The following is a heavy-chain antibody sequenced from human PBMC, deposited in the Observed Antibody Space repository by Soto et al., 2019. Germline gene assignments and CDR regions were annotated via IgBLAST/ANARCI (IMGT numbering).Heavy chain of an antibody. V-gene: IGHV4-30-4*01. CDR2: FYYSGTT. CDR1: GGSISSGGYY. D-gene: IGHD5-18*01. J-gene: IGHJ6*02. CDR3: ARALIQLWPHYYYGMDV. Sequence: QVQLQESGPGLVKPSQTLSLTCTVSGGSISSGGYYWSWIRQPPGKGLEWIGYFYYSGTTYYNPSLKSRVTTSVATSKNQFSLKVSSVTAADTAVYYCARALIQLWPHYYYGMDVWGQGTTVTVSS.